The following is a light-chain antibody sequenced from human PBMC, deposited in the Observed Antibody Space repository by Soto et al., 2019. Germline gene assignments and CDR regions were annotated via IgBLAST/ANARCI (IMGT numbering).Light chain of an antibody. CDR1: ISDVGGYNY. J-gene: IGLJ2*01. CDR2: EVS. V-gene: IGLV2-8*01. Sequence: QSALTQPPSASGSPGQSVTISCTGTISDVGGYNYVSWYQQHPGKAPKVMIYEVSKRPSGVPDRFSGSKSGNTASLTVSGLQAEDEADYYCSSYAGSNDLVFGGGTKLTVL. CDR3: SSYAGSNDLV.